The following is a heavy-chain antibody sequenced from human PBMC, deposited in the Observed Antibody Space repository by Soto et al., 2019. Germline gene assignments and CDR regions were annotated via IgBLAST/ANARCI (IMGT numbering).Heavy chain of an antibody. V-gene: IGHV1-18*01. Sequence: QVQLVQSGVEAKKPGASVKVSCKASGYTFSNYGISWLRQAPGQGLEWMGWFSPYNGDARYAQTLQGRVTMTTDTSTTTAYMELSSLRSDDTAVYYCAREDSGGLDYWGQGTLVTVSS. CDR3: AREDSGGLDY. J-gene: IGHJ4*02. CDR2: FSPYNGDA. CDR1: GYTFSNYG. D-gene: IGHD1-26*01.